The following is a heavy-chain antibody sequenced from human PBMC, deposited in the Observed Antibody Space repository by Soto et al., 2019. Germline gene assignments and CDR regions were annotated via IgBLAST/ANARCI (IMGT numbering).Heavy chain of an antibody. CDR1: GYTFTSYY. J-gene: IGHJ4*03. CDR3: ARGTEYCTGGSCQKAPLGF. D-gene: IGHD2-15*01. Sequence: ASVKVSCKASGYTFTSYYMHWLRQAPGQGLEWMGIINPSGGSTSYAQKFQGRVTMTRDTSTSTVYMQLSSLRSEDTAVFYCARGTEYCTGGSCQKAPLGFWGQGTLVTVSS. V-gene: IGHV1-46*01. CDR2: INPSGGST.